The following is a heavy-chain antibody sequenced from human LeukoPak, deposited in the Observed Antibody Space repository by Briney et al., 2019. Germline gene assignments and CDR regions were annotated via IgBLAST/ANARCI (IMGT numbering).Heavy chain of an antibody. CDR3: AKNQYYYDTSGYNDY. Sequence: KPGGSLRLSCAASGFTFSSYSMNWVRQAPGKGLEWVSSISSSSSYIYYADSVKGRFTISRDNAKNTLYLQMNRLRTEDTAVYYCAKNQYYYDTSGYNDYWGQGTLVTVSS. CDR2: ISSSSSYI. J-gene: IGHJ4*02. CDR1: GFTFSSYS. V-gene: IGHV3-21*04. D-gene: IGHD3-22*01.